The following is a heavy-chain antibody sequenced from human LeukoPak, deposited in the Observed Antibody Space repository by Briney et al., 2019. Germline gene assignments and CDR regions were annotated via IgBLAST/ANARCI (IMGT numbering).Heavy chain of an antibody. CDR2: ISYDGSNK. CDR3: AKDLVSSSWYRSYYYYGMDV. J-gene: IGHJ6*02. D-gene: IGHD6-13*01. Sequence: GGSLRLSCAASGFTFSSCGMHWVRQAPGKGLEWVAVISYDGSNKYYADSVKGRFTISRDNSKNTLYLQMNSLRAEDTAVYYCAKDLVSSSWYRSYYYYGMDVWGQGTTVTVSS. CDR1: GFTFSSCG. V-gene: IGHV3-30*18.